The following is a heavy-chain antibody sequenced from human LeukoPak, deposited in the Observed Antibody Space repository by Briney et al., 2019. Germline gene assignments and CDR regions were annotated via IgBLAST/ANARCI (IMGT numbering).Heavy chain of an antibody. V-gene: IGHV4-31*03. CDR1: GGSISSGGYY. CDR3: ATQSKYCSSTSCPPWDYYYMDV. D-gene: IGHD2-2*01. J-gene: IGHJ6*03. Sequence: PSQTLSLTCTVSGGSISSGGYYWSWIRQHPGKGLGWIGYIYYSGSTYYNPSLKSRVTISVDTSKNQFSLKLSSVTAADTAVYYCATQSKYCSSTSCPPWDYYYMDVWGKGTTVTVSS. CDR2: IYYSGST.